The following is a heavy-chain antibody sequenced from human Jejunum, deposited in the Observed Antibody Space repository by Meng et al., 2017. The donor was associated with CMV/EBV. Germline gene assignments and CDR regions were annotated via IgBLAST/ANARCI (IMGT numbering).Heavy chain of an antibody. V-gene: IGHV1-46*01. CDR1: ASTLPTYS. CDR3: ARGNRFFGELGGDF. D-gene: IGHD3-10*01. CDR2: SDPSGGSP. J-gene: IGHJ4*02. Sequence: ASTLPTYSMSWGRQAPGQGLEWMGISDPSGGSPNYAQKFQGRVTMMRDTSTRTVYMALSSLRSEDTAVYYCARGNRFFGELGGDFWGQGALVTVSS.